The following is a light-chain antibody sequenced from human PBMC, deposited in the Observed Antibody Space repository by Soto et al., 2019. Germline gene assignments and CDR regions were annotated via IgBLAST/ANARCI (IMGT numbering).Light chain of an antibody. CDR2: KAS. J-gene: IGKJ1*01. Sequence: DIQMTQSPSTLSASVGDTITITCRASQSISRWLAWYQQKPGKAPKVMIYKASILESGAPSRFSGSGSGTEFTLTISSLQPDDFATYYGQQYKTYWSFGQGTRVEIK. CDR3: QQYKTYWS. CDR1: QSISRW. V-gene: IGKV1-5*03.